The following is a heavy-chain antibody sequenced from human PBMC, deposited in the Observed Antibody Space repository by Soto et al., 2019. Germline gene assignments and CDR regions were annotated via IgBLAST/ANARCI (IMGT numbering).Heavy chain of an antibody. CDR1: GYFFTSHY. V-gene: IGHV1-2*06. CDR2: INPNNGDT. CDR3: AREITYGGGSFSLGL. D-gene: IGHD3-10*01. J-gene: IGHJ4*02. Sequence: QVPLVQSGAEVEKPGASVKVSCKTSGYFFTSHYIHWMRLAPGRGLEWMGRINPNNGDTNSPQKFQGRVTMTSDTSISTAYMEMSGLRSDDTALYYCAREITYGGGSFSLGLWGQGTLVTVSS.